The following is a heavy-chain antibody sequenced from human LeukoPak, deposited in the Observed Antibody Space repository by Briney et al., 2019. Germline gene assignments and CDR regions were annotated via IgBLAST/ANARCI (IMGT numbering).Heavy chain of an antibody. J-gene: IGHJ3*01. V-gene: IGHV3-23*01. D-gene: IGHD5-24*01. Sequence: GGSLRLSCAASGFTFSSYAMNWVRQAPGKGLEWVSLIGASGESTYYADSVKGRFTISRDNSKNTLSLQMNSLRVEDTAMYFCAKDIQLSTWGLGTMVTVSS. CDR1: GFTFSSYA. CDR3: AKDIQLST. CDR2: IGASGEST.